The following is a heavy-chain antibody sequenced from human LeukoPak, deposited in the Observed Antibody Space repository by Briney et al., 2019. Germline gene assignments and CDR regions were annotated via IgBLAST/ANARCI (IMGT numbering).Heavy chain of an antibody. Sequence: ASVKVSCKASGYTFTGYYMHWVRQAPGQGLEWMGWINPNSGGTNYAQKFQGRVTMTRDTSISTAYMELSRLRSDDTAVYYCASRALGYCSSTSCYELGYWGQGTLVTVSS. CDR2: INPNSGGT. D-gene: IGHD2-2*01. V-gene: IGHV1-2*02. CDR1: GYTFTGYY. J-gene: IGHJ4*02. CDR3: ASRALGYCSSTSCYELGY.